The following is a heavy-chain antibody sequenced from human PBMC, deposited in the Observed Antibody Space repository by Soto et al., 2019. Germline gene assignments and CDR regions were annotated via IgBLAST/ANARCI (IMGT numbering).Heavy chain of an antibody. D-gene: IGHD1-1*01. CDR3: ARYNWGAMGAFDI. CDR1: GGSISSYY. Sequence: SETLSLTCTVSGGSISSYYWSWIRQPPGKGLEWIGYIYYSGSTNYNPSLKSRVTISVDSSKNQFSLKLSSVTAADTAVYYCARYNWGAMGAFDIWGQGTMVTVSS. CDR2: IYYSGST. J-gene: IGHJ3*02. V-gene: IGHV4-59*01.